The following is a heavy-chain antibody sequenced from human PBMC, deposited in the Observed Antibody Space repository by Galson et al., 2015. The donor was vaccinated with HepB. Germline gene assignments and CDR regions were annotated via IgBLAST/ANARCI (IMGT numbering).Heavy chain of an antibody. J-gene: IGHJ4*02. CDR1: GYTFSNYW. D-gene: IGHD3-22*01. CDR2: IYPGDSDT. CDR3: AGGFYYDSSGYRD. V-gene: IGHV5-51*01. Sequence: QSGAEVKTAGESLKISCKGSGYTFSNYWIGWVRQMPGKGLEWMGIIYPGDSDTRYNPSFEGLVTISADKSISTAYLQWSSLKASDTAMYFCAGGFYYDSSGYRDWGQGTLVTVSS.